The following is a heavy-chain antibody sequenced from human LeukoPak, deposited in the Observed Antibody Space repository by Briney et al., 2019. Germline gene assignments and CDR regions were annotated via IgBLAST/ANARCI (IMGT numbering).Heavy chain of an antibody. Sequence: SETLSLTCTVSGYSISSGYYWGWLRQPPGKGLEWIGGISHSGSTYYNSSFHSRVTISIDTSKNQFSLRLTSVTAADTAVYYCAKHYMGSSYNRGLDYWGQGTLVTVSS. D-gene: IGHD3-10*01. CDR3: AKHYMGSSYNRGLDY. CDR1: GYSISSGYY. CDR2: ISHSGST. J-gene: IGHJ4*02. V-gene: IGHV4-38-2*02.